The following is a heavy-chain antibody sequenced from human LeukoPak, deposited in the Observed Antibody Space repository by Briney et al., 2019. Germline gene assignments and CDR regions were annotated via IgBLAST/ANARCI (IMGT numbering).Heavy chain of an antibody. Sequence: PGGSLRLSCVASGLTFENFGMGWVRQAPGKGLEWVSGINWDGVSIGYADSVKGRFTISRDNAKNSLYLQMNSLRAEDTAFYYCARTGLGHCSSTSCYAGYYYYYTDVWGKGTTVTVS. V-gene: IGHV3-20*04. CDR2: INWDGVSI. J-gene: IGHJ6*03. D-gene: IGHD2-2*01. CDR3: ARTGLGHCSSTSCYAGYYYYYTDV. CDR1: GLTFENFG.